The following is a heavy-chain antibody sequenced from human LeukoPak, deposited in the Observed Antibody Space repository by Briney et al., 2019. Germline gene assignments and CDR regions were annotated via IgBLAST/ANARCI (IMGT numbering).Heavy chain of an antibody. V-gene: IGHV3-21*01. CDR1: GFTFSTYS. CDR3: ARGYCSGGSCYFNAFDI. CDR2: ISSGSTYI. D-gene: IGHD2-15*01. Sequence: GGSLRLSCAASGFTFSTYSMNWVRQAPGKGLEWGSSISSGSTYIYYADSVKGRFTISRDNAKNSVFLQMNSLRAEDTAVYYCARGYCSGGSCYFNAFDIWGQGTLVIVSS. J-gene: IGHJ3*02.